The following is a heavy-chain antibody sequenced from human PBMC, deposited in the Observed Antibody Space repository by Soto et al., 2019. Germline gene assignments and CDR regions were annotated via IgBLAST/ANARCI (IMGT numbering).Heavy chain of an antibody. CDR1: RGTFDSFA. CDR2: IIPIFGTA. V-gene: IGHV1-69*12. D-gene: IGHD2-15*01. J-gene: IGHJ3*02. CDR3: ATVALTYYDDSGGNLAFDI. Sequence: QVQLVQSGAEVKKPGSSVKVSCKASRGTFDSFAFSWVRQAPGQGLEWMGGIIPIFGTANYAQKFQGRVTITADESTSTAYMELTSLISQDTAVYYCATVALTYYDDSGGNLAFDIWGQGTVVTVSS.